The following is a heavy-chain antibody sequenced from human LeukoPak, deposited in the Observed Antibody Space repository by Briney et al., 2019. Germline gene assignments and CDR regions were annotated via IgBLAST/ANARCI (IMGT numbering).Heavy chain of an antibody. D-gene: IGHD3-3*01. Sequence: ASVKVSCKASGYTFTSYDINWVRQATRQGLEWMGWMNPNSGNTGYAQRFQGRVTITRNTSISTTYMELSSLRSEDTAVYYCARVTTIFGVVRSLAYWGQGTLVTVSS. V-gene: IGHV1-8*03. CDR1: GYTFTSYD. J-gene: IGHJ4*02. CDR2: MNPNSGNT. CDR3: ARVTTIFGVVRSLAY.